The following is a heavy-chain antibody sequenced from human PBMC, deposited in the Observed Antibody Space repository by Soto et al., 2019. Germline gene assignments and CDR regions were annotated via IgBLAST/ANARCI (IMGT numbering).Heavy chain of an antibody. J-gene: IGHJ4*02. V-gene: IGHV1-3*01. Sequence: QVQLVQSGAEVKKPGASVKVSCKASGYTFTSYAMHWVRQAPGQRLEWMGWINAGNGNTKYSQKFQGRVTITRDTSASTAYMELSSVRSEDTAVYYCARVRIAVAGFFDYWGQGTLVTVSS. CDR1: GYTFTSYA. D-gene: IGHD6-19*01. CDR3: ARVRIAVAGFFDY. CDR2: INAGNGNT.